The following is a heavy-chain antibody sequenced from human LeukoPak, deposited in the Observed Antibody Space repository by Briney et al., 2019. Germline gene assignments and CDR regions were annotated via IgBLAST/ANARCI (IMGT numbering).Heavy chain of an antibody. D-gene: IGHD6-6*01. CDR3: ARDARYSSSEPDYFDY. CDR1: GGSISSSSYY. J-gene: IGHJ4*02. V-gene: IGHV4-39*07. CDR2: IYYSGST. Sequence: SETLSLTCTVSGGSISSSSYYWGWIRQPPGKGLEWIGSIYYSGSTYYNPSLKSRVTISVDTSKNQFSLKLSSVTAADTAVYYCARDARYSSSEPDYFDYWGQGTLVTVSS.